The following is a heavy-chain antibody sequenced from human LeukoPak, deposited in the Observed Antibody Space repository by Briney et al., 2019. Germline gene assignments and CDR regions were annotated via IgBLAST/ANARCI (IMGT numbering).Heavy chain of an antibody. D-gene: IGHD6-19*01. CDR1: GFTFSSDG. Sequence: GRSLRLSCAASGFTFSSDGMHWVRQAPGKGLEWVAVISYDGSNKYYADSVKGRFTISRDNSKNTLYLQMNSLRAEDTAVYYCAKDPGLSHQCLVRLPDYWGQGTLVTVSS. CDR2: ISYDGSNK. CDR3: AKDPGLSHQCLVRLPDY. J-gene: IGHJ4*02. V-gene: IGHV3-30*18.